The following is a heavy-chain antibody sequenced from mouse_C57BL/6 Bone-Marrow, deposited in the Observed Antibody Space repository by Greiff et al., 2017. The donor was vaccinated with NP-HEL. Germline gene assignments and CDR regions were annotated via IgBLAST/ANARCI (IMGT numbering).Heavy chain of an antibody. Sequence: EVQVVESGGGLVQPGGSLSLSCAASGFTFTDYYMSWVRQPPGKALEWLGFIRNKANGYTTEYSASVKGRFTISRDNSQSILYLQMNALRAEDSATYYCARSLGGNFDVWGTGTTVTVSS. CDR1: GFTFTDYY. V-gene: IGHV7-3*01. D-gene: IGHD6-1*01. CDR3: ARSLGGNFDV. J-gene: IGHJ1*03. CDR2: IRNKANGYTT.